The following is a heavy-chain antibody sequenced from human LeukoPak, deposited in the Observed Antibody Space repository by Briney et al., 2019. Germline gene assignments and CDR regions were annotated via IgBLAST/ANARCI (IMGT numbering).Heavy chain of an antibody. CDR1: GFTFSSYG. Sequence: GGSLRLSCAASGFTFSSYGMHWVRQAPGKGLEWVAFIRYDGSNKYYAGSVKGRFTISRDNSKNTLYLQMNSLRAEDTAVYYCARGGRDGSYLRGFFDYWGQGTLVTVSS. CDR2: IRYDGSNK. J-gene: IGHJ4*02. CDR3: ARGGRDGSYLRGFFDY. V-gene: IGHV3-30*02. D-gene: IGHD1-26*01.